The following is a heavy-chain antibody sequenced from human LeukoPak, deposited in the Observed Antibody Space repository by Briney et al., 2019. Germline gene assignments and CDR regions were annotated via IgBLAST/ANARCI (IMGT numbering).Heavy chain of an antibody. J-gene: IGHJ4*02. D-gene: IGHD4-17*01. V-gene: IGHV4-59*01. CDR1: GGSISSYY. Sequence: PSETLSLTCTVSGGSISSYYWSWIRQPPGKGLEWIGYIYYSGSTNYNPSLMSRVTISVDTSKNQFSLKLSSVTAADTAVYYCASYGDYIDYWGQGTLVTVSS. CDR3: ASYGDYIDY. CDR2: IYYSGST.